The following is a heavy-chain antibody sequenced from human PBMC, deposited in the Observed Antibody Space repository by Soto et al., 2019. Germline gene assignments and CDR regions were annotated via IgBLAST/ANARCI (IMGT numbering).Heavy chain of an antibody. Sequence: QVQLVQSGAEVKKPGSSVKVSCKASGGTFSSYTISWVRQAPGQGLEWMGRIIPILGIANYAQKFQGRVPITSDKCKSTAYMELSSLQSEDTAVYYCARKAGLDYDILTGRLRGVAFDIWGQGTMVSVSS. D-gene: IGHD3-9*01. J-gene: IGHJ3*02. V-gene: IGHV1-69*02. CDR1: GGTFSSYT. CDR3: ARKAGLDYDILTGRLRGVAFDI. CDR2: IIPILGIA.